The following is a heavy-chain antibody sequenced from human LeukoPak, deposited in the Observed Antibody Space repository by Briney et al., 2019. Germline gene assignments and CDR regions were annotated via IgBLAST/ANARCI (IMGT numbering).Heavy chain of an antibody. Sequence: SETLSLTCAVYGGSFSGYYWSWIRQPPGKGLEWIGEINHSGSTYYNPSLKSRVTISVDTSKNQLSLTVNSVTATDTAVYYCVRRLEVWGQGTMVTVSS. J-gene: IGHJ3*01. CDR1: GGSFSGYY. CDR2: INHSGST. CDR3: VRRLEV. V-gene: IGHV4-34*01.